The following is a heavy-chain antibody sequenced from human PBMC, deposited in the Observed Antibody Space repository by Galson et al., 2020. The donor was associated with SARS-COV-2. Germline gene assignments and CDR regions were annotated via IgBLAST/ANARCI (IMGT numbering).Heavy chain of an antibody. CDR3: ARDVYYDYIWGSYRWLAYGMDV. V-gene: IGHV3-30*04. J-gene: IGHJ6*02. D-gene: IGHD3-16*02. CDR1: GFTFSSYA. Sequence: GGSLRLSCAASGFTFSSYAMHWVRQAPGKGLEWVAATSSDGSNKSYADSVKGRFTISRDNSKNTLYLQMNSLRAEDTAVYYCARDVYYDYIWGSYRWLAYGMDVWGQGTTVTVSS. CDR2: TSSDGSNK.